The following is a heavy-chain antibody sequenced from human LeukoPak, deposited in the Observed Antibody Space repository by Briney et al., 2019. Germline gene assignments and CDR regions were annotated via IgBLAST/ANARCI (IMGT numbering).Heavy chain of an antibody. V-gene: IGHV3-23*01. CDR1: GFTFSTFA. J-gene: IGHJ4*02. D-gene: IGHD2-8*02. Sequence: GGSLRLSCAASGFTFSTFAMIWVRQPPAKGLEWVSSIFPSGGEIHYADSVRGRFTISRDNSKSTLSLQMNSLRAEDTAIYYCATYRQVLLPFESWGQGTLVTVSS. CDR2: IFPSGGEI. CDR3: ATYRQVLLPFES.